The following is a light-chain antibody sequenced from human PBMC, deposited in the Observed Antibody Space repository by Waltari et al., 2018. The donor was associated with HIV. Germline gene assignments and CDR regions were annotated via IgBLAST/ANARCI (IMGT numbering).Light chain of an antibody. CDR2: AVS. CDR3: CSYAGSNTYL. Sequence: QSALTQPAPVSGSPGQWIPTSCTGSSSDVGSYHLVSWYQQHPGQAPKLLIYAVSKQPAGVSNRFSCSKSGNTASLTISGLQAEDEADYYCCSYAGSNTYLFGTGTEVTVL. J-gene: IGLJ1*01. V-gene: IGLV2-23*02. CDR1: SSDVGSYHL.